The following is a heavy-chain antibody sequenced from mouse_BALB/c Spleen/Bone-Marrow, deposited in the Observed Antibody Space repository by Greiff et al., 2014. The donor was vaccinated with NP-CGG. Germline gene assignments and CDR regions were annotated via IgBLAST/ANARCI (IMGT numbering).Heavy chain of an antibody. J-gene: IGHJ4*01. CDR2: IDPGSGST. V-gene: IGHV14-3*02. CDR1: GFNIKDTY. CDR3: ARATPYYPLDY. Sequence: EVQLQQSGAELVKPGASVKLSCTASGFNIKDTYIHWVKQRPEQGLEWIGRIDPGSGSTKYDPKFQSKATIKADTSSNTAYVQLSSLTSEDTAVYSCARATPYYPLDYWGQGNSVTVSS.